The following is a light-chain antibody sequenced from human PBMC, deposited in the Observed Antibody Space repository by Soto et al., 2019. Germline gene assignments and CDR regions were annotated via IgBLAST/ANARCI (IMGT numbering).Light chain of an antibody. V-gene: IGKV1-5*01. CDR1: QFISSW. J-gene: IGKJ1*01. CDR3: QQYNSYPWT. Sequence: DIQMTQSPSTLSASVGDRVTITCLASQFISSWLAWYQQKPGKVPKLLIFHASNLESGVPSRFSGSGSGTEFTLTISSLQPDDFATYYCQQYNSYPWTFGQGTKVDI. CDR2: HAS.